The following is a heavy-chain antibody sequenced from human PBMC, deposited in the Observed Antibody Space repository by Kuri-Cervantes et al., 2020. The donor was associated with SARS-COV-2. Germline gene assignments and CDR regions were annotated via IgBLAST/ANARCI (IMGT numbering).Heavy chain of an antibody. CDR2: ISSSSSYI. V-gene: IGHV3-21*01. D-gene: IGHD5-18*01. J-gene: IGHJ4*02. CDR1: GFTFSSYS. Sequence: ETLSLTCAASGFTFSSYSMNWVRQAPGKGLEWVSSISSSSSYIYYADSVKGRFTISRDNAKNSLYLQMNSLRAEDTAVYYRAKTKGVDTAMDCIDYWGQGTLVTVSS. CDR3: AKTKGVDTAMDCIDY.